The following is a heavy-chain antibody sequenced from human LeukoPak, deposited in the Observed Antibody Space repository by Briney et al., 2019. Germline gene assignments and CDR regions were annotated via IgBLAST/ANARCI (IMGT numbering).Heavy chain of an antibody. CDR3: ARADYDILTGYSPFDY. CDR2: IYSGGST. V-gene: IGHV3-53*01. CDR1: GFTVSSNY. Sequence: GGSLRLSCAASGFTVSSNYMSWVHQAPGKGLEWVSVIYSGGSTYYADSVKGRFTISRDNSKNTLYLQMNSLRAEDTAVYYCARADYDILTGYSPFDYWGQGTLVTVSS. J-gene: IGHJ4*02. D-gene: IGHD3-9*01.